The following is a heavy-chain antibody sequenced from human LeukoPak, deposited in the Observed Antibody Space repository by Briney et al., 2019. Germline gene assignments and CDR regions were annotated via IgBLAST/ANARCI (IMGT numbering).Heavy chain of an antibody. Sequence: ASLKVSCKASGYTFTSYYMHWVRQAPGQGLEWMGIINPSGGSTSYAQKFQGRVTMTRDTSTSTVYMELSSLRSEDTAVYYCARVAYGDGYFDYWGQGTLVTVSS. CDR1: GYTFTSYY. J-gene: IGHJ4*02. D-gene: IGHD3-10*01. CDR3: ARVAYGDGYFDY. V-gene: IGHV1-46*01. CDR2: INPSGGST.